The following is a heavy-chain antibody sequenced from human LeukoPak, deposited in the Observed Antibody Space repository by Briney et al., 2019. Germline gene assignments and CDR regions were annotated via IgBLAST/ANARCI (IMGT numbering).Heavy chain of an antibody. D-gene: IGHD4-17*01. CDR1: GYTFTGYY. V-gene: IGHV1-2*02. Sequence: ASVKVSCKASGYTFTGYYMHWVRQAPGQGLEWMGWINPNSGGTNYAQKFQGRATMTRDTSISTAYMELSRLRSDDTAVYYCAKGFDYGDYFPLDYWGQGTLVTVSS. CDR2: INPNSGGT. J-gene: IGHJ4*02. CDR3: AKGFDYGDYFPLDY.